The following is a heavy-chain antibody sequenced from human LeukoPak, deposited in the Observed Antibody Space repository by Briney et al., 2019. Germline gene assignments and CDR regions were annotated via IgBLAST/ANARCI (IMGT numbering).Heavy chain of an antibody. D-gene: IGHD6-13*01. CDR3: ARVSIAAAESMDY. V-gene: IGHV4-4*02. J-gene: IGHJ4*02. CDR1: GGSISSSTW. CDR2: IYHSGST. Sequence: SETLSLTCAVSGGSISSSTWWSWVRQPPGKGLEWIGEIYHSGSTNYNPSLKSRVTISVDKSKNEFSLKLSSVTAADTAVYYCARVSIAAAESMDYWGQGTLVTVSS.